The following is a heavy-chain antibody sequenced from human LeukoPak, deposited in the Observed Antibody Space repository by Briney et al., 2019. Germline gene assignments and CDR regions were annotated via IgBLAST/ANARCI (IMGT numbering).Heavy chain of an antibody. CDR3: ARGMKLERRLNWFDP. Sequence: ASVTVSCKASGYTFTGYCMHWVRQAPGQGLEWMGWINPNSGGTNYAQKFQGRVTMTRDTSISTAYMELSRLRSDDTAVYYCARGMKLERRLNWFDPWGQGTLVTVSS. D-gene: IGHD1-1*01. V-gene: IGHV1-2*02. CDR1: GYTFTGYC. J-gene: IGHJ5*02. CDR2: INPNSGGT.